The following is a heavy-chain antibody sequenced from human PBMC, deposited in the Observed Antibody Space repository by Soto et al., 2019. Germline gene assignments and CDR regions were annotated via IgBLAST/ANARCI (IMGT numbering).Heavy chain of an antibody. J-gene: IGHJ3*02. CDR3: ARVERGTVATVVDAFDI. CDR1: GGFVSSGSYY. CDR2: MSHSGGT. D-gene: IGHD3-16*01. V-gene: IGHV4-34*01. Sequence: QVQLQQWGAGLLKPSETLSLTCAVYGGFVSSGSYYWSWIRQPPGQGLEWIGEMSHSGGTHFNPSLKSRVAISVDTSKNQFSLNMFSVTAADTALYYCARVERGTVATVVDAFDIWGPGTMVTVSS.